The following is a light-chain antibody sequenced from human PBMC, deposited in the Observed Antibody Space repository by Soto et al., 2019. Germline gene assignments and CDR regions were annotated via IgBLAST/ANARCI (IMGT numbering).Light chain of an antibody. V-gene: IGKV3-20*01. CDR2: GAS. CDR1: QSVDIN. J-gene: IGKJ1*01. CDR3: QQYGSSPPFT. Sequence: ETVLTQSPATLSVSPGERVTLSCRASQSVDINLAWYQQKPGQAPGLLIYGASTRATGIPDRFGGSGSGTDFTLTISRLEPEDFAVYYCQQYGSSPPFTFGQGTKVDI.